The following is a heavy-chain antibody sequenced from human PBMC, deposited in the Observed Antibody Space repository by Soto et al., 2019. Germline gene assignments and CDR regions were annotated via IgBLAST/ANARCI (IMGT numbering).Heavy chain of an antibody. CDR2: IYYSGST. Sequence: QVQLQESGPGLVKPSETLSLTCTVSGGSISSYCWSWIRQPPGKGLEWIGYIYYSGSTNYNPSLKSRVTISVDTSKNQFSLKLSSVTAADTAVYYCARSDGRYWGQGTLVTVSS. CDR3: ARSDGRY. V-gene: IGHV4-59*01. J-gene: IGHJ4*02. CDR1: GGSISSYC.